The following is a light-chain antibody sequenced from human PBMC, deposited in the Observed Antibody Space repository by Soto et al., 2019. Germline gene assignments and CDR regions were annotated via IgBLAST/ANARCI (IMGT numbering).Light chain of an antibody. V-gene: IGKV2-30*01. CDR1: QSLIYKDGNTY. J-gene: IGKJ2*01. CDR2: RVS. CDR3: MQGSHWPYT. Sequence: DVAMTQSPLSLPVTLGQPASISCRSSQSLIYKDGNTYLNWFQQRPGQSPRRLIYRVSNRDSAIPDRFSGSGSGTDFTLKISSVEAEDVGVYYCMQGSHWPYTFGQGTKLEIK.